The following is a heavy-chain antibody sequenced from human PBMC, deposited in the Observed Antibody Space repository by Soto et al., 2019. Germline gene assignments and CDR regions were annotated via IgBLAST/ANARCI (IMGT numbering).Heavy chain of an antibody. D-gene: IGHD3-22*01. CDR1: GFTFSRSA. CDR3: AHGKGHDSSGYYHPVADY. J-gene: IGHJ4*02. CDR2: ISDDGGAT. Sequence: EVQLLESGGELVQPGGSLRLSCVASGFTFSRSAMTWVRQAPGQGLEWGSGISDDGGATYYAASVKGRFTISRDTSENTLFLLMNSLRAEDTAVYYCAHGKGHDSSGYYHPVADYWGQGTLVTVSS. V-gene: IGHV3-23*01.